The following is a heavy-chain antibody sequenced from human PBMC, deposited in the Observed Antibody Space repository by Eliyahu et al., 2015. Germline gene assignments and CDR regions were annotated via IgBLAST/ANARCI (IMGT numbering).Heavy chain of an antibody. CDR2: ISSSSSYI. CDR3: ARDDRWLRLPVY. V-gene: IGHV3-21*01. Sequence: EVQLVESGGGLVKPGGSLRLSXAASGFTFSSYSMNWVRQAPGKGLGWVSSISSSSSYIYYADSVKGRFTISRDNAKNSLYLQMNSLRAEDTAVYYCARDDRWLRLPVYWGQGTLVTVSS. D-gene: IGHD5-12*01. J-gene: IGHJ4*02. CDR1: GFTFSSYS.